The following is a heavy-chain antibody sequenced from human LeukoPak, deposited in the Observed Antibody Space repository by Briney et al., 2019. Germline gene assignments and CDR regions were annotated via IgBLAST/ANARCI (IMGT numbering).Heavy chain of an antibody. Sequence: PGGSLRLSCEASGFTFSSYAMSWVRQAPGKGLEWVAVISYDGSNKYADSVKGRFTISRDNSKNTLFLQMNSLRPDDTAVYYCATTLGSGWKFDYWGQGTLVTVSS. CDR3: ATTLGSGWKFDY. J-gene: IGHJ4*02. D-gene: IGHD6-19*01. V-gene: IGHV3-30*03. CDR1: GFTFSSYA. CDR2: ISYDGSNK.